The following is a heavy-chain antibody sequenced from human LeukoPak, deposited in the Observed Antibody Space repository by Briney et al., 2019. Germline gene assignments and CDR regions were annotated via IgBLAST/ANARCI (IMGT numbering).Heavy chain of an antibody. D-gene: IGHD3-16*01. Sequence: GGSLRLSCAASGFTFSSYAMSWVRQAPGKGLEWVSAISGSGGNTYYADSVKGRFTISRDNSKNTLYLQMNSLRAEDTAVYYCAKDGPYYDYVWGSPYYFDYWGQGTLVTVSS. J-gene: IGHJ4*02. V-gene: IGHV3-23*01. CDR1: GFTFSSYA. CDR2: ISGSGGNT. CDR3: AKDGPYYDYVWGSPYYFDY.